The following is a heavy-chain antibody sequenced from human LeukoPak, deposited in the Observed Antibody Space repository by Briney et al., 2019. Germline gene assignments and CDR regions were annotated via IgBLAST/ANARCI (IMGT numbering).Heavy chain of an antibody. CDR2: MNPNSGNT. Sequence: ASVKVSCKASGYTFTSYDINWVRQATGQGLEWMGWMNPNSGNTGYAQKFQGRVTMTRNTSISTAYMELSSLRSEDMAVYYCATYSTPYYDFWSGLNGWFDPWGQGTLVTVSS. CDR1: GYTFTSYD. V-gene: IGHV1-8*01. D-gene: IGHD3-3*01. CDR3: ATYSTPYYDFWSGLNGWFDP. J-gene: IGHJ5*02.